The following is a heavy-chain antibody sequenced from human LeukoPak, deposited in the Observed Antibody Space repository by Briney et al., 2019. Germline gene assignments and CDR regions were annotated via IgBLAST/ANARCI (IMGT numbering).Heavy chain of an antibody. Sequence: PGGSLRLSCAASGFTFHNYAMHWVRQAPGKGLEWVAVISYDGNKKYYADSVKGRFTISRGNSKNTVYLQMNSLRSEDTAVYYCARVGTFYGSIAARPLDYWGQGTLVTVSS. CDR2: ISYDGNKK. J-gene: IGHJ4*02. CDR1: GFTFHNYA. V-gene: IGHV3-30-3*01. D-gene: IGHD6-6*01. CDR3: ARVGTFYGSIAARPLDY.